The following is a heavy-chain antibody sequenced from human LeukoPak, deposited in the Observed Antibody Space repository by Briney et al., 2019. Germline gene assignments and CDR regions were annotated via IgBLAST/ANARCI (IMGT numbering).Heavy chain of an antibody. D-gene: IGHD3-16*01. Sequence: GGSLRLSCAASLFTLSNYWMTWVRQAPGKGLEWVASIKQDGSDKRYVDSVRGRFTISRDNAKNSLYLQMDSLRAEDTAVYYCARRAGAYTHPYXYWXXXTXVTV. J-gene: IGHJ4*02. CDR1: LFTLSNYW. V-gene: IGHV3-7*03. CDR3: ARRAGAYTHPYXY. CDR2: IKQDGSDK.